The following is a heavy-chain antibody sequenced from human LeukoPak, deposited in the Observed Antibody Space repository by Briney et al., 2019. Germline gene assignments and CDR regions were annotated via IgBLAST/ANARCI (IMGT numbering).Heavy chain of an antibody. D-gene: IGHD6-13*01. CDR2: IYYSGST. CDR1: GGSISSGGYY. Sequence: SETLSLTCTVSGGSISSGGYYWSWIRQHPGKGLEWIGYIYYSGSTYYNPSLKSRVTISVDTSKNQFSLKLSSVTAADTAVYYCARWPPSMAAAVPLQCARDYWGQGTLVTVSS. V-gene: IGHV4-31*03. J-gene: IGHJ4*02. CDR3: ARWPPSMAAAVPLQCARDY.